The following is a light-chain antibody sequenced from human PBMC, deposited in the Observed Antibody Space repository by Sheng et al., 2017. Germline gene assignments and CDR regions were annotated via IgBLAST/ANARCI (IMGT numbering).Light chain of an antibody. Sequence: SYEVTQPPSVSVSPGQTASITCSGDKLGDKYACWYQQKPGQSPVLVIYQDSKRPSGIPERFSGSNSGNTATLTISGTQAMDEADYYCQAWDSSVVFGGGTKLTVL. V-gene: IGLV3-1*01. CDR2: QDS. CDR1: KLGDKY. CDR3: QAWDSSVV. J-gene: IGLJ2*01.